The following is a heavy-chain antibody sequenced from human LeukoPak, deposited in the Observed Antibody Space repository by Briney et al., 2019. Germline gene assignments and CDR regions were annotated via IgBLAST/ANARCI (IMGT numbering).Heavy chain of an antibody. CDR3: ARGRGNFDL. CDR1: GGSISSYY. V-gene: IGHV4-59*01. CDR2: IYYSGST. Sequence: PSETLSLTCTVSGGSISSYYWSWIRQPPGKGLEWIGYIYYSGSTNYKPSLKSRVTISVDTSKNQFSLKLSSVTAADTAVYYCARGRGNFDLWGRGTLVTVSS. J-gene: IGHJ2*01. D-gene: IGHD3-16*01.